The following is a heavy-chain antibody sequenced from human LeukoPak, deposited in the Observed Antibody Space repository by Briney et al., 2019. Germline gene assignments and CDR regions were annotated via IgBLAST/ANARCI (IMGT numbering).Heavy chain of an antibody. CDR2: IYASGNT. J-gene: IGHJ4*02. D-gene: IGHD3-10*01. Sequence: SETLSLTCTVSGASISSYYWSWIRQPPGQGLEWIGYIYASGNTNSNPSLKSRVTISVDTSKNQFSLKLSSVTAADTAVYYCAGLRGRSMVRGVIIFDYWGQGTLVTVSS. CDR1: GASISSYY. CDR3: AGLRGRSMVRGVIIFDY. V-gene: IGHV4-59*12.